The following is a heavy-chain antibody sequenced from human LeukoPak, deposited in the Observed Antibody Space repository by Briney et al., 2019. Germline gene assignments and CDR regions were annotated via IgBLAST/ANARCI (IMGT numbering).Heavy chain of an antibody. V-gene: IGHV3-7*01. CDR2: INQDGSEK. J-gene: IGHJ4*02. CDR1: EFSVGSNY. CDR3: ATSFSMPANY. Sequence: PGGSLRLSCAASEFSVGSNYMTWVRQAPGKGLEWVASINQDGSEKYYVDSVKGRFTISRDNAKNSLYLQMNSLRAEDTAVYYCATSFSMPANYWGQGSLVTVSS. D-gene: IGHD2-2*01.